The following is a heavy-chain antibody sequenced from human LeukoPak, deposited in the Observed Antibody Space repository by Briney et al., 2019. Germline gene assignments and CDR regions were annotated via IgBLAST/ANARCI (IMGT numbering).Heavy chain of an antibody. Sequence: GSSVKVSCKASGDTFIPYTFSWVRQAPGQGLEWIGRIIPSLDVANYAQKFQGRVTLSVDRDTAITYMEVTSLRSEDTAIYYCARDHCTPGTCLGGHWGQGTLVTVSS. CDR1: GDTFIPYT. D-gene: IGHD2-15*01. J-gene: IGHJ4*02. CDR3: ARDHCTPGTCLGGH. V-gene: IGHV1-69*04. CDR2: IIPSLDVA.